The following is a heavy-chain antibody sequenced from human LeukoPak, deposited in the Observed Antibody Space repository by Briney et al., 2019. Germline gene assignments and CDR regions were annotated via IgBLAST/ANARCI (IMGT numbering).Heavy chain of an antibody. J-gene: IGHJ3*02. V-gene: IGHV4-61*02. Sequence: SQTLSLTCTVSGGSISSGSYYWSWIRQPAGKGLEWIGRIYTSGSTNYNPSLKSRVTISVDTSKNQFSLKLSSVTAADTAVYYCARGLDYYDSSGYYYGGAFDIWGQGTMVTVSS. CDR2: IYTSGST. CDR1: GGSISSGSYY. D-gene: IGHD3-22*01. CDR3: ARGLDYYDSSGYYYGGAFDI.